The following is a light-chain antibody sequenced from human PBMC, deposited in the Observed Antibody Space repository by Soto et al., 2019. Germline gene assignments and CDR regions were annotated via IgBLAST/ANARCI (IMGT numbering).Light chain of an antibody. J-gene: IGLJ2*01. CDR3: TSYTSSGTVV. V-gene: IGLV2-14*01. Sequence: QSALTQPASVSGSPGQSITISCTGTSSDVGTYNYVSWYQQPPGKAPKLMIYDVSNRLSGVSNRFSGSKSGNTASLTISGLQAEDEADYYCTSYTSSGTVVFGGGTKVTVL. CDR2: DVS. CDR1: SSDVGTYNY.